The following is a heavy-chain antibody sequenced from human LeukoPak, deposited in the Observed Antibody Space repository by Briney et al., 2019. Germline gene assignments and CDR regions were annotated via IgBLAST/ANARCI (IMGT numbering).Heavy chain of an antibody. V-gene: IGHV3-66*01. Sequence: GGSLRLSCAVSGLTVSSNYISWVRQAPGKGLEWVSVFHSTGSTYYADSVKGRFTISRDNSKNTLYLQMNSLRAEDTAVYYCARDPIEYSSSYYFDYWGQGTLVTVSS. CDR1: GLTVSSNY. J-gene: IGHJ4*02. CDR3: ARDPIEYSSSYYFDY. D-gene: IGHD6-6*01. CDR2: FHSTGST.